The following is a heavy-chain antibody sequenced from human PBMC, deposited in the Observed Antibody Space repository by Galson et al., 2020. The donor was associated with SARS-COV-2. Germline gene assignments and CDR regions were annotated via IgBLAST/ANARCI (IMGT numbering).Heavy chain of an antibody. CDR3: AKDFGLWTYYYGMDV. V-gene: IGHV3-43*01. J-gene: IGHJ6*02. CDR2: ISWDGGST. Sequence: GGSLRLSCAASGFTFDDYTMHWVRQAPGKGLEWVSLISWDGGSTYYADSVKGRFTISRDNSKNSLYLQMNSLRTEDTALYYCAKDFGLWTYYYGMDVWGQGTTVTVSS. D-gene: IGHD5-18*01. CDR1: GFTFDDYT.